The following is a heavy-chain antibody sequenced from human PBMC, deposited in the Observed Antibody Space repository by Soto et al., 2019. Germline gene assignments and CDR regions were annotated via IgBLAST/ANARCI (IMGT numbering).Heavy chain of an antibody. CDR2: ISYDVSNK. V-gene: IGHV3-30*03. D-gene: IGHD3-10*01. J-gene: IGHJ4*02. Sequence: GGSLRLSCAASGFTFSSYGMHWVRQAPGKGLEWVALISYDVSNKYYADSVKGRFTISRDNSKNTVYLEMNSPRAEDTAVYFCVRSSGVPTPDFDYWGQGTLVTVSS. CDR1: GFTFSSYG. CDR3: VRSSGVPTPDFDY.